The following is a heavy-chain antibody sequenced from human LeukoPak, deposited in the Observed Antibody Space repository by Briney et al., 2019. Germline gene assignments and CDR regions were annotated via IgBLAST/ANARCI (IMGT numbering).Heavy chain of an antibody. CDR3: ARDPTIVGATVRHFDY. D-gene: IGHD1-26*01. CDR1: GFTFISYS. Sequence: GGSLRLSCAASGFTFISYSMNWGRQAPGKGLEWVSSISSSSSYIYYADSVKGRFTISIDNAKNSLYLQMNSLRAEDTAVYYCARDPTIVGATVRHFDYWGHGTLATVSS. CDR2: ISSSSSYI. V-gene: IGHV3-21*01. J-gene: IGHJ4*01.